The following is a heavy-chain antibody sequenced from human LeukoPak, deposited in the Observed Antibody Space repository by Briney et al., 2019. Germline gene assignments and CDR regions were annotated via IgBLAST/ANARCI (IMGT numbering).Heavy chain of an antibody. CDR2: ISCDGSNK. V-gene: IGHV3-30*03. Sequence: PGGSLRLSCAASGFTFSSYWMSWVRQAPGKGLEWVAVISCDGSNKYYADSVKGRFTISRDNSKNTLYLQMNSLRAEDTAVYYCARDPEDYDSSGYYGMDVWGQGTTVTVSS. CDR3: ARDPEDYDSSGYYGMDV. D-gene: IGHD3-22*01. CDR1: GFTFSSYW. J-gene: IGHJ6*02.